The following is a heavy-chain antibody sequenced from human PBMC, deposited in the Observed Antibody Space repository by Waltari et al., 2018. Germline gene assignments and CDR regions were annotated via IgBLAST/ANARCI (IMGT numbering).Heavy chain of an antibody. CDR2: IIPIFGTA. CDR1: GSTFSSYA. Sequence: QVQLVQSGAEVKKPGSSVKVSCKASGSTFSSYAISWVRQAPGQGLEWMGRIIPIFGTANYAQKFQVRVTITADKSTSTAYMELSSLGSEDTAVYYCARDHYDSSGYLVWGQGTLVTVSS. D-gene: IGHD3-22*01. J-gene: IGHJ4*02. V-gene: IGHV1-69*08. CDR3: ARDHYDSSGYLV.